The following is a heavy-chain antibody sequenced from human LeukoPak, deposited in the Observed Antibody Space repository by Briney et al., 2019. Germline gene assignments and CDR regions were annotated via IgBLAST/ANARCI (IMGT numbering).Heavy chain of an antibody. CDR3: ARDLYCGGDCYPYYFDY. Sequence: GGSLRLSCAASGFTFSGYSMNWVRQAPGKGLEWVSSISSSSSYIYYADSVKGRFTISRDNAKNSLYLQMNSLRAEDTAVYYCARDLYCGGDCYPYYFDYWGQGTLVTVSS. J-gene: IGHJ4*02. CDR2: ISSSSSYI. D-gene: IGHD2-21*02. CDR1: GFTFSGYS. V-gene: IGHV3-21*01.